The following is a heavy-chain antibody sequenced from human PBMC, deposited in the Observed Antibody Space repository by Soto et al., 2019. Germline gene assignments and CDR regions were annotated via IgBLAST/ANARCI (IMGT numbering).Heavy chain of an antibody. CDR1: GGSISSSSYY. V-gene: IGHV4-39*01. CDR3: ARSSYYYDGGGNDY. Sequence: QLQLQESGPGLVKPSETLSLTCTVSGGSISSSSYYWGWIRQPPGKGLEWIGSIYYSGSTYYNPSLTSRVTRSVDTSKNQCSLKLSSVTAANSAVYYCARSSYYYDGGGNDYWGQGTLVTVSS. J-gene: IGHJ4*02. D-gene: IGHD3-22*01. CDR2: IYYSGST.